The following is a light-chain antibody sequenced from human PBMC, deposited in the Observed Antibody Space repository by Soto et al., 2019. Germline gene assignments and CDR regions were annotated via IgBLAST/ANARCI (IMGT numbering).Light chain of an antibody. J-gene: IGKJ4*01. CDR2: GAS. CDR3: QQYGGSPPT. CDR1: QTVRSND. Sequence: DIVLTQSPGTLSLSPGERATLSCRASQTVRSNDLAWYQQKPGQAPRLVISGASYRTTGIPDRFSGSGSGTDFTLSISRLEPEDFAVYFCQQYGGSPPTIGGGTKV. V-gene: IGKV3-20*01.